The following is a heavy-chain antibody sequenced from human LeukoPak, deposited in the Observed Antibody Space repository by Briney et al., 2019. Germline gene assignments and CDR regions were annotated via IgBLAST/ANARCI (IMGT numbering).Heavy chain of an antibody. V-gene: IGHV1-2*02. D-gene: IGHD3-22*01. CDR2: INPSNGGT. Sequence: GASVKVSCKASVYAFSAYYMHWVRQAPGEGLEWMGCINPSNGGTNYAQTFQGRVTMTRDTSISTAYMELSSLTSDDTAVYYCARGPTYYDSSGYRLEYWGQGTLVTVSS. J-gene: IGHJ4*02. CDR3: ARGPTYYDSSGYRLEY. CDR1: VYAFSAYY.